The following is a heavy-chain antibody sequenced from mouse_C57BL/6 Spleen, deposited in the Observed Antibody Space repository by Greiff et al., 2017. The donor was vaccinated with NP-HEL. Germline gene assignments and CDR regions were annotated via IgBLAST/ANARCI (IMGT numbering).Heavy chain of an antibody. J-gene: IGHJ4*01. Sequence: EVKVEESGGGLVKPGGSLKLSCAASGFTFSDYGMHWVRQAPEKGLEWVAYISSGSSTIYYADTVKGRFTISRDNAKNTLFLQMTSLRSEDTAVYYCARGGDPGAMDYWGQGTSVTVSS. V-gene: IGHV5-17*01. CDR1: GFTFSDYG. CDR2: ISSGSSTI. CDR3: ARGGDPGAMDY. D-gene: IGHD2-13*01.